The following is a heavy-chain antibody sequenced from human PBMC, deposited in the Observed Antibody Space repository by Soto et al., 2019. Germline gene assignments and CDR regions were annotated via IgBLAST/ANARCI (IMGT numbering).Heavy chain of an antibody. CDR2: ISSRSTYI. J-gene: IGHJ4*02. Sequence: PGGSLRLSCAASGFTFSSYSMNWVRQAPGKGLEWVSSISSRSTYIYYADSVKGRFTISRDNAKNSLYLQMNSLRAEDTALYYCATSNISAHDYWGQGTLVTVSS. CDR1: GFTFSSYS. D-gene: IGHD3-22*01. V-gene: IGHV3-21*01. CDR3: ATSNISAHDY.